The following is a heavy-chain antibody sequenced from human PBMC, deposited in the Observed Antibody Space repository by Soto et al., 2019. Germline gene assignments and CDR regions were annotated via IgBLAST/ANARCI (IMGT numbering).Heavy chain of an antibody. CDR2: LWHDGINE. CDR1: GFTFSDYG. Sequence: QERLVESGGGVVQPGRSLRLSCAVSGFTFSDYGMHWVRQAPGKGLEWVALLWHDGINEYYADSVKGRFTISRDISNIPLYLQISSLRPEDTAVYYCAKSRGDGYKWGLGLDYWGQGTLVTVSS. CDR3: AKSRGDGYKWGLGLDY. J-gene: IGHJ4*02. D-gene: IGHD3-10*01. V-gene: IGHV3-33*03.